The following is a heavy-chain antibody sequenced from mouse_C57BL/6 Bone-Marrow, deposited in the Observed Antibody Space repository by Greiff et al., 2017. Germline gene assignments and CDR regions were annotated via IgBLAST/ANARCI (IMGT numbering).Heavy chain of an antibody. Sequence: QVQLKQSGAELVKPGASVKLSCKASGYTFTSYWMQWVKQRPGQGLEWIGEIDPSDSYTNYNQKFKGKATLTVDTSSSTAYMQLSSLTSEDSAVYYCARDSWGWGQGTLVTVSA. V-gene: IGHV1-50*01. CDR1: GYTFTSYW. CDR2: IDPSDSYT. CDR3: ARDSWG. J-gene: IGHJ3*01.